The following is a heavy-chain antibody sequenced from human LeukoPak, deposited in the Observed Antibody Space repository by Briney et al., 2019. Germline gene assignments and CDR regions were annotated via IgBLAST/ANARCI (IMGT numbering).Heavy chain of an antibody. Sequence: SETLSLTCTVSGGSISSYHWGWVRQPPGKGLEWIGNIFYSGSTYYSPSLKSRVTISLDTSRNQFSLKLNSVTAADTAVYYCAKSNGYGLVDIWGQGTMVTVSS. CDR1: GGSISSYH. D-gene: IGHD3-10*01. CDR2: IFYSGST. J-gene: IGHJ3*02. CDR3: AKSNGYGLVDI. V-gene: IGHV4-39*07.